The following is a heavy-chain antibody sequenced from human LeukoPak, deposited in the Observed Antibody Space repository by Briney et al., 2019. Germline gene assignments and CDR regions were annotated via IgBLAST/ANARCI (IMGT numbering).Heavy chain of an antibody. CDR3: TRDSGTYNWFDP. CDR2: IDKKDKGYATAT. V-gene: IGHV3-73*01. D-gene: IGHD1-26*01. J-gene: IGHJ5*02. Sequence: GGSLKLSCAASGFTFSGSAIHWVRQSSGKGLEWVGQIDKKDKGYATATAYAASVKGRFTISRDDSINTAYLQVKSLKTEDTALYYCTRDSGTYNWFDPWGQGTLVTVSS. CDR1: GFTFSGSA.